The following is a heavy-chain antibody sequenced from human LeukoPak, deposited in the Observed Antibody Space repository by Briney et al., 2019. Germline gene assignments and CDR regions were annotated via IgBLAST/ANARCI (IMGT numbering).Heavy chain of an antibody. D-gene: IGHD2-2*01. CDR2: MNPNSGGT. CDR3: ASDHYLGTIDY. V-gene: IGHV1-2*02. Sequence: ASVKVSCKASGYTFTSYDINWVRQATGQGLEWMGWMNPNSGGTNYAQKFQGRVTMTRDTSISTAYMELSRLRSDDTAVYYCASDHYLGTIDYWGQGTLVTVSS. J-gene: IGHJ4*02. CDR1: GYTFTSYD.